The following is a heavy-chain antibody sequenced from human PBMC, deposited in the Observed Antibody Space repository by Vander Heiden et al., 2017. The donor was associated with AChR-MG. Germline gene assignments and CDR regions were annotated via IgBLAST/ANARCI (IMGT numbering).Heavy chain of an antibody. CDR3: AKDRAAHYYYYYGMDV. J-gene: IGHJ6*02. Sequence: QVQLVESGGVVVQPGRSLRLPCPAPGFTFSSYGMHWVRQAPGKGLEWVAVISYDGSNKYYADSVKGRFTISRDNSKNTLYLQMNSLRAEDTAVYYCAKDRAAHYYYYYGMDVWGQGTTVTVSS. D-gene: IGHD2-15*01. V-gene: IGHV3-30*18. CDR2: ISYDGSNK. CDR1: GFTFSSYG.